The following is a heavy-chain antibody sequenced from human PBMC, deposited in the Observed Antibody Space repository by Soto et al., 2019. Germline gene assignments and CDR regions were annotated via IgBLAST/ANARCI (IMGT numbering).Heavy chain of an antibody. CDR1: GFTFSSYA. Sequence: PGGSLRLSCAASGFTFSSYAMSWARQAPGKGLEWVSVISGGGESTYYADSVKGRFTISRDNSKNTLYLLMNSLRAEDTAKYYCAKDVDRLTGYYHFDYPGQGTLVTVSS. CDR2: ISGGGEST. V-gene: IGHV3-23*01. CDR3: AKDVDRLTGYYHFDY. J-gene: IGHJ4*02. D-gene: IGHD3-9*01.